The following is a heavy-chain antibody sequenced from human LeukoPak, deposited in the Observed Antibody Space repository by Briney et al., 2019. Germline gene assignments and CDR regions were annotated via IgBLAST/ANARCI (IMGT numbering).Heavy chain of an antibody. Sequence: PSETLSLTCAVYGGSFSGYYWSWIRQPPGKGLEWIGEINHSGSTNYNPSLKSRVTISVDTSKNQFSLKLSSVTAADTAVYYCARGLSEYYYDRTSTSQFDYWGQGTLVTVSS. CDR3: ARGLSEYYYDRTSTSQFDY. D-gene: IGHD3-22*01. V-gene: IGHV4-34*01. CDR2: INHSGST. CDR1: GGSFSGYY. J-gene: IGHJ4*02.